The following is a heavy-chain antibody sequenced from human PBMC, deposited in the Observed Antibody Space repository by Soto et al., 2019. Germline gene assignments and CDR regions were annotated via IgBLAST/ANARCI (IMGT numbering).Heavy chain of an antibody. CDR1: GFTFSSYS. D-gene: IGHD4-17*01. Sequence: PGGSLRLSCAASGFTFSSYSMNWVRQAPGKGLEWVSYIYSGGSTYYADSVKGRFTISRDNSKNTLYLQMNSLRAEDTAVYYCSFTDLTTPLRWGQGTLVTVSS. V-gene: IGHV3-66*01. J-gene: IGHJ4*02. CDR2: IYSGGST. CDR3: SFTDLTTPLR.